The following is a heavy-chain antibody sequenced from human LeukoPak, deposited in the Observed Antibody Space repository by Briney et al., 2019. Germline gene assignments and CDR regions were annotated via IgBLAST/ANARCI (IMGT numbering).Heavy chain of an antibody. CDR1: GFTFSSYW. CDR3: TRDLDFCGGDCY. Sequence: GGSLRLSWAAAGFTFSSYWMHWVRHAAGKGLVWDSRINSDGSRTIYADSVKGRFTISRDNAKNTLYLQMNSLRAEDTAVYYCTRDLDFCGGDCYWGQGTLVTVSS. D-gene: IGHD2-21*02. CDR2: INSDGSRT. J-gene: IGHJ4*02. V-gene: IGHV3-74*01.